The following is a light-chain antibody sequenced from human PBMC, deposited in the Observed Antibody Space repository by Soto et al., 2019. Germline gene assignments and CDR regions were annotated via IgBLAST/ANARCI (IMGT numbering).Light chain of an antibody. CDR1: NGHNSFA. J-gene: IGLJ2*01. V-gene: IGLV4-69*01. CDR3: QTGDTAPL. Sequence: QLVLTQSPSASASLGASVKLTCTLSNGHNSFAIAWHQQKPAKGPRYLMKINSDGSHRKGDGIPDRFSGSRSGAESYLTISSLQSDDEADYYCQTGDTAPLFGGGTKLTVL. CDR2: INSDGSH.